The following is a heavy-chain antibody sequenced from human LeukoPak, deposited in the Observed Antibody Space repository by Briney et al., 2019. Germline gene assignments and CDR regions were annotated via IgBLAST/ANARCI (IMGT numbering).Heavy chain of an antibody. CDR3: ARHGGGWFDP. V-gene: IGHV4-59*08. CDR2: IYYSGST. D-gene: IGHD3-16*01. J-gene: IGHJ5*02. CDR1: GGSISSYY. Sequence: SETLSLTCTASGGSISSYYWSWIRQPPRKGLEWIGYIYYSGSTNYNPSLKSRVTISVDTSKNQFSLKLSSVTAADTAVYYCARHGGGWFDPWGQGTLVTVSS.